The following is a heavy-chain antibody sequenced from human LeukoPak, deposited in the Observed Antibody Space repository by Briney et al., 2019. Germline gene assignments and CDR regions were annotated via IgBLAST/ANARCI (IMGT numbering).Heavy chain of an antibody. V-gene: IGHV3-23*01. D-gene: IGHD2-15*01. Sequence: PGGSLRLSCAASGFTFSSYATSWVRQAPGKGLEWVSATSGSGGSTYYADSVKGRFTISRDNSKNTLYLQMNSLRAEDTAVYYCAKASVVAALTGDYWGQGTLVTVSS. CDR1: GFTFSSYA. CDR2: TSGSGGST. J-gene: IGHJ4*02. CDR3: AKASVVAALTGDY.